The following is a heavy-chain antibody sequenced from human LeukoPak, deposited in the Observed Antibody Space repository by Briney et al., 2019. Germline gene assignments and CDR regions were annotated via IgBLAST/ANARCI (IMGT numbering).Heavy chain of an antibody. CDR2: ISGSGCST. CDR1: GFRFSSYA. V-gene: IGHV3-23*01. J-gene: IGHJ4*02. D-gene: IGHD3-3*01. CDR3: VKGGQNYDFWRFDY. Sequence: GGSLRLSCGASGFRFSSYAMSCVRQAPGKGLEGVSSISGSGCSTYYTDSVKGRFAISRDNSKSTLYVQMNSLGTDDTALYYCVKGGQNYDFWRFDYWGQGTLVTASS.